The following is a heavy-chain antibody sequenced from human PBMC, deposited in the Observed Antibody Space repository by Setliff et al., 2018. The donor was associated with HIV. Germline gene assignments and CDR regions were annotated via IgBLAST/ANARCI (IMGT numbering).Heavy chain of an antibody. CDR2: ISSGGGT. Sequence: KTSETLSLTCTVSGGSISSGGLYWNWSRQYPGKGLEWIGYISSGGGTYYNPSLKSRVSISVDTSKNHFSLKLTSVTAADTAIYFCARSDGDTGPADWFFDLWGRGTLVTVSS. CDR1: GGSISSGGLY. J-gene: IGHJ2*01. V-gene: IGHV4-31*03. CDR3: ARSDGDTGPADWFFDL.